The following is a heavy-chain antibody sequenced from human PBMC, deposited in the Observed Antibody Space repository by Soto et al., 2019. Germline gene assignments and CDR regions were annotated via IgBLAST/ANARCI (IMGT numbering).Heavy chain of an antibody. D-gene: IGHD5-12*01. CDR3: AKGSLRRWLQLGY. Sequence: EVQLVDSGGGLVQPGGSLRLSCAASEFTFRSYWMHWVRQSPGKGLVWVSRISGSGGSTYYADSVKGRFTISRDNSKNTLYLQMNSLRAEDTAVYYCAKGSLRRWLQLGYWGQGTLVTVSS. CDR1: EFTFRSYW. CDR2: ISGSGGST. V-gene: IGHV3-23*04. J-gene: IGHJ4*02.